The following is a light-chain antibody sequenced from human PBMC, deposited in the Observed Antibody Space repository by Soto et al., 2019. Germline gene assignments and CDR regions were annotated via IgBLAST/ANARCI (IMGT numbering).Light chain of an antibody. CDR2: GAS. J-gene: IGKJ1*01. V-gene: IGKV3-20*01. Sequence: ETVLTQSPGTLSLSPGERATLSCRASQSVNRFLAWFQQKPGQVPRLLIYGASNRATGIPDRFSGSGSETDFILTITRLEPEDFAVYYCHHYVGSPWAFGQGTKVENK. CDR3: HHYVGSPWA. CDR1: QSVNRF.